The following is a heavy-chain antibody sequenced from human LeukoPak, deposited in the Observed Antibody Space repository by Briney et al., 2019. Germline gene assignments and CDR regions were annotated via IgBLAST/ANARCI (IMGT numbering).Heavy chain of an antibody. V-gene: IGHV3-7*01. CDR2: IKQDGSEK. CDR1: GFTFSSYW. CDR3: ARAPEPIFLAPTNYYMDV. Sequence: PGGSLRLSYAASGFTFSSYWMSWVRQAPGKGLEWVANIKQDGSEKYYVDSVKGRFTISRDNAKNSLYLQMNSLRAEDTAVYYCARAPEPIFLAPTNYYMDVWGKGTTVTVSS. D-gene: IGHD1-14*01. J-gene: IGHJ6*03.